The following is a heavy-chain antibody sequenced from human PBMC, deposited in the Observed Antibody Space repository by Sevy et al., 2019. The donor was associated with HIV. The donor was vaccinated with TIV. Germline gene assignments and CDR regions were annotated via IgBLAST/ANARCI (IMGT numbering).Heavy chain of an antibody. D-gene: IGHD4-17*01. CDR3: TSMTTVEGVFDF. CDR2: IFRNFRGVDVT. V-gene: IGHV3-23*01. Sequence: GGSLRLSCTTSGFTFSTYAMTWVRQAPGKGLEWVSTIFRNFRGVDVTYYADSVKGRFTISRDSSRNTLYLQMNSLRAEDTAVYYCTSMTTVEGVFDFWGQGTLVTVSS. J-gene: IGHJ4*02. CDR1: GFTFSTYA.